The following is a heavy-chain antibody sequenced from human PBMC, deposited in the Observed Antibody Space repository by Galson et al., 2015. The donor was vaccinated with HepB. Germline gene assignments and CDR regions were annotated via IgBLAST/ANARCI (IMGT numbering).Heavy chain of an antibody. Sequence: SLRLSCAASGFTVSNYAMHWVRQAPDKGLEWVAVIPYAGSNKNYADSVKGRFTISRDNSKNTVYLQMTSLRAEDTAVYYCARDPVSSYSSSRNDYWGQGTLVTVSS. D-gene: IGHD6-13*01. CDR3: ARDPVSSYSSSRNDY. J-gene: IGHJ4*02. CDR1: GFTVSNYA. V-gene: IGHV3-30*04. CDR2: IPYAGSNK.